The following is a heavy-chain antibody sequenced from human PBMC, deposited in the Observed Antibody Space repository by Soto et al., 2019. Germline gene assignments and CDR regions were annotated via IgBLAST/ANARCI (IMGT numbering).Heavy chain of an antibody. V-gene: IGHV4-59*12. Sequence: AETLSRTCTVSGGSISSYDWNWIRQPPGKGLGWIGYVYYSWSTYYNHSLKSRVTISVDTSKNQFSLKLSSVTAADTAVYYCARGGDYYDSRAPQMFDYWGQGTLVTVSS. CDR3: ARGGDYYDSRAPQMFDY. J-gene: IGHJ4*02. D-gene: IGHD3-22*01. CDR2: VYYSWST. CDR1: GGSISSYD.